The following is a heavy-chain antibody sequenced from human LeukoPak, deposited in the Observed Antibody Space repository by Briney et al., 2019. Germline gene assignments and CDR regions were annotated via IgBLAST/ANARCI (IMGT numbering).Heavy chain of an antibody. V-gene: IGHV1-69*05. CDR3: ASRVWFGVRNWFDP. CDR2: IIPIFGTA. D-gene: IGHD3-10*01. J-gene: IGHJ5*02. Sequence: EASVKVSCKASGGTFSSYAISWVRQAPGQGLEWMGGIIPIFGTANYAQKFQGRVTITTDESTSTAYMELSSPRSEDTAVYYCASRVWFGVRNWFDPWGQGTLVTVSS. CDR1: GGTFSSYA.